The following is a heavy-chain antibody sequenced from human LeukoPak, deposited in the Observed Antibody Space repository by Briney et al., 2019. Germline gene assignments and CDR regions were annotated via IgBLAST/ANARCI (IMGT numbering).Heavy chain of an antibody. D-gene: IGHD6-19*01. CDR1: GFTFSSYG. CDR3: ATQSSGCPYH. CDR2: ISYDGSNK. Sequence: PGRSLRLSCAASGFTFSSYGMHWVRQAPGKGLEWVAVISYDGSNKYYADSVKGRFTISRDNAKNTLYLQMNSLRAEDTAVYYCATQSSGCPYHWGQGTLVTVSS. V-gene: IGHV3-30*03. J-gene: IGHJ5*02.